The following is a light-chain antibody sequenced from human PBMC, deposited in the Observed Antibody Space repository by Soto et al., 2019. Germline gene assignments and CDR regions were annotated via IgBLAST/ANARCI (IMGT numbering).Light chain of an antibody. CDR2: AVT. V-gene: IGLV2-14*01. CDR3: SSYTSSSTL. J-gene: IGLJ1*01. Sequence: QSVLTQPASVSGSPGQSITISCTGTSSDVGGYNYVSWYRQHPGKAPKLMIYAVTDQPSGVSSRFSGSKSGNTASLTISGLQAEDEADYYCSSYTSSSTLFGTGTKVTVL. CDR1: SSDVGGYNY.